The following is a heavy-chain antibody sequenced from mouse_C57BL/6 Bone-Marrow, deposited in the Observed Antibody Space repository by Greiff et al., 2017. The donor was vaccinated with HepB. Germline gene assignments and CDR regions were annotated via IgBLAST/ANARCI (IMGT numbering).Heavy chain of an antibody. CDR1: GYTFTSYW. CDR3: AREGWSYWYFDV. D-gene: IGHD2-3*01. J-gene: IGHJ1*03. Sequence: QVQLQQPGAELVKPGASVKLSCKASGYTFTSYWMQWVNQRPGQGLEWIGEIDPSDSYTNYNQKFKGKATLTVDTSSSTAYMQLSSLTSDDSAVYYCAREGWSYWYFDVWGTGTTVTVSS. CDR2: IDPSDSYT. V-gene: IGHV1-50*01.